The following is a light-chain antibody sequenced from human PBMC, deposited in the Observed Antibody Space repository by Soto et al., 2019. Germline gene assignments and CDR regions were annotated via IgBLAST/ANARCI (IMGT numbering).Light chain of an antibody. CDR3: QTWGTGLLV. Sequence: QPVLTQSPSASASLGASVKLTCTLSSGHSSYAIAWHQQQPEKGPRYLMKLNSDGSHSKGDGIPDRFSGSSSGAERYLTISSLQPEDEADYYCQTWGTGLLVFGGGTKVTVL. J-gene: IGLJ3*02. CDR1: SGHSSYA. CDR2: LNSDGSH. V-gene: IGLV4-69*01.